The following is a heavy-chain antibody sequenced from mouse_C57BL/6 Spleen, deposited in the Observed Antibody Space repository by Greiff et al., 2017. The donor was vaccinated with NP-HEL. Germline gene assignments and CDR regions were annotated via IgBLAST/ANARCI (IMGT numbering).Heavy chain of an antibody. V-gene: IGHV1-64*01. Sequence: QVQLQQPGAELVKPGASVKLSCKASGYTFTSYWMPWVKQRPGQGLEWIGMIPPNSGSTNYNEKFKSKATLTVDKSSSTAYMQLSSLTSEDSAVYYCARSYDYDGAWFAYWGQGTLVTVSA. CDR3: ARSYDYDGAWFAY. J-gene: IGHJ3*01. CDR2: IPPNSGST. CDR1: GYTFTSYW. D-gene: IGHD2-4*01.